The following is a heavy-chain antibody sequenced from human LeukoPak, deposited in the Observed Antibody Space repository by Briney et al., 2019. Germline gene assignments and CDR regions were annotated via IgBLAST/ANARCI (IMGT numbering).Heavy chain of an antibody. J-gene: IGHJ4*02. Sequence: PGGSLRLSCAASGFTVSSNYMSWVRQAPGKGLEWVSVIYSGGSTYYADSVKGRFTISRDNSKNTLYLQMNSLRAEDTAVYYCARAPLPRGFYDSSGYYYVAFDYWGQGTLVTVSS. CDR1: GFTVSSNY. CDR2: IYSGGST. D-gene: IGHD3-22*01. CDR3: ARAPLPRGFYDSSGYYYVAFDY. V-gene: IGHV3-66*01.